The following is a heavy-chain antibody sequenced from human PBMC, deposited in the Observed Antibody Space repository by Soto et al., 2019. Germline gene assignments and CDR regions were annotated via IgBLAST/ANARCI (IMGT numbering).Heavy chain of an antibody. CDR2: INHSGST. CDR3: ARGRILTGYSNYYYGMDV. D-gene: IGHD3-9*01. J-gene: IGHJ6*02. V-gene: IGHV4-34*01. CDR1: GGSFSGYY. Sequence: SETLSLTGAVYGGSFSGYYWRWIRQPPGKGLEWSGEINHSGSTNYNPSLKSRVTISVDTSKNQVSLKLSSVTAADTAVYYCARGRILTGYSNYYYGMDVWGQGTTVTVSS.